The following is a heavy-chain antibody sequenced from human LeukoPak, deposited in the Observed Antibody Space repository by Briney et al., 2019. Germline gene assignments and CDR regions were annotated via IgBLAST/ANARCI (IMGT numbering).Heavy chain of an antibody. J-gene: IGHJ6*02. Sequence: SGGSLRLSCVASGFTFSSYGMHWVRQAPGKGLEWVAVISNDGSNKYYADSVKGRFTISRDNSKNTLYLQMNSLRAEDTAVFYCARGARYFDWLYDYYGMDVWGQGTTVTVSS. CDR3: ARGARYFDWLYDYYGMDV. V-gene: IGHV3-30*03. CDR1: GFTFSSYG. D-gene: IGHD3-9*01. CDR2: ISNDGSNK.